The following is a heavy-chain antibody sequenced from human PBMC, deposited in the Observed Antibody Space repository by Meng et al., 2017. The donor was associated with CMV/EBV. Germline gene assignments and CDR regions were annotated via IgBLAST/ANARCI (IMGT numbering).Heavy chain of an antibody. J-gene: IGHJ4*02. V-gene: IGHV3-13*01. CDR3: ARGFSITALSDY. CDR1: GFTFSSYD. CDR2: IGTAGDT. Sequence: GESLKISCAASGFTFSSYDMHWVRQATGKGLEWVSAIGTAGDTYYPGSVKGRFTISRDNAKNSLYLQMNSLRAEDTAVYYCARGFSITALSDYWGQGTLVTVSS. D-gene: IGHD1-14*01.